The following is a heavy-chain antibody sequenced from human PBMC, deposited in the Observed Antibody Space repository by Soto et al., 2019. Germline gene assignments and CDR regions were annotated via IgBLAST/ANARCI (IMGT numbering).Heavy chain of an antibody. D-gene: IGHD3-10*01. CDR3: ARHCGPDMVRPTVPLVYIIDD. CDR2: IYYSGST. J-gene: IGHJ4*01. V-gene: IGHV4-39*01. CDR1: GGCISSSSYY. Sequence: SEIRSLTCTVSGGCISSSSYYWGWIRQPPGKGLEWIGSIYYSGSTCYNPSLKSRVTISVDTSKNQFSLNLSSVTATNTAVDDGARHCGPDMVRPTVPLVYIIDDWGQGTLVTVSS.